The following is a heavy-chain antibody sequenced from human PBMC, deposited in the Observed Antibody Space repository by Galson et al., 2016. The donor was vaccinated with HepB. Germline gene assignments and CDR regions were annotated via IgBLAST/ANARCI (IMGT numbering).Heavy chain of an antibody. V-gene: IGHV4-30-2*01. J-gene: IGHJ4*02. CDR2: IYHSGST. Sequence: LSLTCVVSGGSISSRGYSWAWIRQPPGMGLEWIGYIYHSGSTNYNPSLQSRVTISVDNSKNQVSLKVRSVTAADTAVYYFDRGPRPGYHFDYWGQGVLVTVS. CDR1: GGSISSRGYS. D-gene: IGHD5-18*01. CDR3: DRGPRPGYHFDY.